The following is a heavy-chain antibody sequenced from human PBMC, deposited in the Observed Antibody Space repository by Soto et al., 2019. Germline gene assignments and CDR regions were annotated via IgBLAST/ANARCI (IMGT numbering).Heavy chain of an antibody. V-gene: IGHV4-59*01. Sequence: SETLSLTCTVSGGSISSYYWSWSRQPPGKGLEWIGYIYYSGSTNYNPSLKSRVTISVDTSKNQFSLKLSSVTAADTAVYYCARRYGGNFDYWGQGTLVTVSS. CDR1: GGSISSYY. CDR3: ARRYGGNFDY. D-gene: IGHD1-26*01. J-gene: IGHJ4*02. CDR2: IYYSGST.